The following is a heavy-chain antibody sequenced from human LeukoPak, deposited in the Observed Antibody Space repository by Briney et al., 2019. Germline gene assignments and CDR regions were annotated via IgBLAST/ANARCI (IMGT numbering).Heavy chain of an antibody. V-gene: IGHV3-21*01. CDR3: ASEHSGNYNRPFDY. CDR1: GFTFSSCT. CDR2: ITSSSLYI. Sequence: GGSLRLSCAASGFTFSSCTMNWVRHAPGKGLEWVSSITSSSLYIYYADSVKGRFTISRDNAKNSLYLQMNSLRAEDTAVYYCASEHSGNYNRPFDYWGQGTLVTVSS. J-gene: IGHJ4*02. D-gene: IGHD1-26*01.